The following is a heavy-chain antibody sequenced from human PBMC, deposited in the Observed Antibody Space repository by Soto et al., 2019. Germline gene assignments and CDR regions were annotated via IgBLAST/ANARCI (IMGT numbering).Heavy chain of an antibody. CDR3: ARDLVGNYYDTSGYFLYGMAV. Sequence: GASVKVSWKASGYTFTSYGISWVRQAPGQGLECMGWISAYNGNTNYAQKLQGRVTMTTDTSTSTAYMELRTLRSDDTAVYYCARDLVGNYYDTSGYFLYGMAVWGQGTTVTVSS. J-gene: IGHJ6*02. V-gene: IGHV1-18*01. CDR1: GYTFTSYG. CDR2: ISAYNGNT. D-gene: IGHD3-22*01.